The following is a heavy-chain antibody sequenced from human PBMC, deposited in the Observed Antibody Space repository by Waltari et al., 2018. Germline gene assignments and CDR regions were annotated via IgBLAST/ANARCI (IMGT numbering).Heavy chain of an antibody. Sequence: QVQLVQSGAEVKKPGASVKVSCKASGYTFTSYDINWVRQATGQGLEWMGWMNPNSGNTGYAQKFQGRVTITRNTSISTAYMELSSLRSEDTAVYYCARCITIFGVVIEVFDYWGQGTLVTVSS. CDR1: GYTFTSYD. CDR3: ARCITIFGVVIEVFDY. J-gene: IGHJ4*02. CDR2: MNPNSGNT. V-gene: IGHV1-8*03. D-gene: IGHD3-3*01.